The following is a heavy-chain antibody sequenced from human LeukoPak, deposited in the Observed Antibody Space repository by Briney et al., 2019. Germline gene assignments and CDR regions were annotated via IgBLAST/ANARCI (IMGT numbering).Heavy chain of an antibody. V-gene: IGHV4-34*01. D-gene: IGHD6-13*01. CDR3: ARGSSSYDY. CDR1: GGSFSGYY. J-gene: IGHJ4*02. CDR2: INHSGST. Sequence: PSETLSLTCAVYGGSFSGYYWSWIRQPPGKGLEWIGEINHSGSTNYNPSLKSRVTISVGTSKNQFSLKRSSVTAADTAVYYCARGSSSYDYWGQGTLVTVSS.